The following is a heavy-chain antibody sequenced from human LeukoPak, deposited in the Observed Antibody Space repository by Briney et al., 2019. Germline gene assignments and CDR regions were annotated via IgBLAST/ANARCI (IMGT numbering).Heavy chain of an antibody. J-gene: IGHJ6*02. Sequence: ASVKVSCKASGYTFTSYGISWVRQAPGQGLEWMGWISAYNGNTNYAQELQGRVTMTTDTSTSTAYMELRSLRSDDTAVYYCARAEYCSSTSCYGAYGMDVWGQGTTVTVSS. CDR2: ISAYNGNT. V-gene: IGHV1-18*01. CDR1: GYTFTSYG. CDR3: ARAEYCSSTSCYGAYGMDV. D-gene: IGHD2-2*01.